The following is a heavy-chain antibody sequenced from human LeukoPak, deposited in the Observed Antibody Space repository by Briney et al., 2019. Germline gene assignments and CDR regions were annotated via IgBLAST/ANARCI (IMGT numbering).Heavy chain of an antibody. CDR3: ARGPIVVVVAAPYYFDY. J-gene: IGHJ4*02. CDR1: GGTFSSYA. V-gene: IGHV1-69*05. D-gene: IGHD2-15*01. Sequence: SVKVSCKASGGTFSSYAISWVRQAPGQGLEWMGGIIPIFGTANYAQKFQGRVTMTRNTSISTAYMELSSLRSEDTAVYYCARGPIVVVVAAPYYFDYWGQGTLVTVSS. CDR2: IIPIFGTA.